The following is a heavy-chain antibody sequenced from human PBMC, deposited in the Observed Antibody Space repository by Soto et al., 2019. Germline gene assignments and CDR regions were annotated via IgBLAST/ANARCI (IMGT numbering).Heavy chain of an antibody. CDR1: GGSFSGYY. CDR2: INHSGST. CDR3: ARGSTLGLRLGELSSQYFDY. V-gene: IGHV4-34*01. J-gene: IGHJ4*02. Sequence: SETLSLTCAVYGGSFSGYYWSWIRQPPGKGLEWIGEINHSGSTNYNPSLKSRVTISVDTSKNQFSLKLSSVTAADTAVYYCARGSTLGLRLGELSSQYFDYWGQGTLATVSS. D-gene: IGHD3-16*02.